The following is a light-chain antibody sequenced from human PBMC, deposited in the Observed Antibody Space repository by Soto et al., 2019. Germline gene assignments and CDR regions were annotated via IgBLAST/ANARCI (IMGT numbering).Light chain of an antibody. J-gene: IGKJ2*01. CDR2: RAS. CDR1: QTIASSF. CDR3: QQYSNSPYT. V-gene: IGKV3-20*01. Sequence: VLTQSPATLSLSPGERATLSCRASQTIASSFLAWYKQKPGQAPRLVIYRASSRATDIPDRFSGSGSGTDFTLTISRLEPEDFAVYYCQQYSNSPYTFGQGTRLEIK.